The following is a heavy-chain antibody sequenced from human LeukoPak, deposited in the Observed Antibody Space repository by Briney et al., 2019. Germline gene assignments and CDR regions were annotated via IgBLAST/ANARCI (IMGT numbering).Heavy chain of an antibody. Sequence: GGSLRLSCAASGFTFSSYGMHWVRQAPGKGLEWVAVISYDGSYKYYADSEKGRFTISRDNSKNTLYLQMNSLRAEDTAVYYCAKVGDYGDYALDYWGQGTLVTVCS. J-gene: IGHJ4*02. CDR1: GFTFSSYG. V-gene: IGHV3-30*18. CDR2: ISYDGSYK. CDR3: AKVGDYGDYALDY. D-gene: IGHD4-17*01.